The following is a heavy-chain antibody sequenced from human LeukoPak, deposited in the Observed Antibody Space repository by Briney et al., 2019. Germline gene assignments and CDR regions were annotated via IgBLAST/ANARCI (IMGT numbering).Heavy chain of an antibody. Sequence: SETLSLTCTVSGGSISSGSYYWSWIRQPAGKGLEWIGRIYTSGSTNYNPSLKSRVTISVDTSKNQFSLKLSSVTAADTAVYYCARELTGEDYYYYMDVWDKGTTVTISS. CDR2: IYTSGST. J-gene: IGHJ6*03. CDR3: ARELTGEDYYYYMDV. D-gene: IGHD7-27*01. CDR1: GGSISSGSYY. V-gene: IGHV4-61*02.